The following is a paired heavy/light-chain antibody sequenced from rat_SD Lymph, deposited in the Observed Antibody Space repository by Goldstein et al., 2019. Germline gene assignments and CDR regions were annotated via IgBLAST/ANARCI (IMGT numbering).Light chain of an antibody. Sequence: DIVMTQTPSSQAVSAGEKVTMSCKSSQSLLYSENKKNYLAWYQQKPGQSPKLLISWASTRESGVPDRFIGSGSGTDFTLTISSVQAEDLAVYYCEQYYDTPYTFGAGTKLELK. V-gene: IGKV8S4*01. J-gene: IGKJ2-3*01. CDR3: EQYYDTPYT. CDR1: QSLLYSENKKNY. CDR2: WAS.
Heavy chain of an antibody. V-gene: IGHV5-34*01. CDR2: ISSGSSYI. D-gene: IGHD1-1*01. CDR3: ARHGLLQWSYFDY. CDR1: GFTFSNYG. J-gene: IGHJ2*01. Sequence: EVQLVESGGGLVQPGRSLKLSCVASGFTFSNYGMNWIRQAPGKGLEWVAYISSGSSYIYYAETVKGRFTISRDNAKNTLYLQMTSLRSEDTALYYCARHGLLQWSYFDYWGQGVMVTVSS.